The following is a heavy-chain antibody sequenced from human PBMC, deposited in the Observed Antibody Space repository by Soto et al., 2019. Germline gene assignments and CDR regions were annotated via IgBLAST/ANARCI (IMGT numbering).Heavy chain of an antibody. D-gene: IGHD3-9*01. V-gene: IGHV1-2*02. J-gene: IGHJ4*02. CDR1: GYTFTGYY. Sequence: VSVQVSCKASGYTFTGYYMHWVRQAPGQGLEWMGWINPNCGGTNYAQKFQGRVTMTRDTSISTAYMELSRLRSDDTAVYYCARWGDATGYYLDYWGQGTLVTVSS. CDR3: ARWGDATGYYLDY. CDR2: INPNCGGT.